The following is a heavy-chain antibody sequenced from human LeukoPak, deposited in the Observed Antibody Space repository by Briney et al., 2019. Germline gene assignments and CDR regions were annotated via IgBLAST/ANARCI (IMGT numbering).Heavy chain of an antibody. V-gene: IGHV1-18*01. J-gene: IGHJ5*02. CDR2: ISAYNGNT. D-gene: IGHD3-3*01. CDR1: GYTFTSYG. Sequence: EASVKVSCKASGYTFTSYGISWVRQAPGQGLEWMGWISAYNGNTKYAQKLQGRVTMTTDTSTSTAYMELRSLRSDDTAVYYCARVGDYDFWSGYPNWFDPWGQGTLVTVSS. CDR3: ARVGDYDFWSGYPNWFDP.